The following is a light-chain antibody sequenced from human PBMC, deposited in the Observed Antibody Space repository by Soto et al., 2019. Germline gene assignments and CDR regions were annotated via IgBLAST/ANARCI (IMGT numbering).Light chain of an antibody. CDR2: DAS. CDR1: QSISSW. Sequence: DIQMTQSPSTLSASVVDRVTITCLASQSISSWLAWYQQKPGKAPKLLIYDASSLESGVPSRFSGSGSGTEFTLTISSLEPEDFAVYYCQQYNNWPWTFGQGTKVDIK. CDR3: QQYNNWPWT. J-gene: IGKJ1*01. V-gene: IGKV1-5*01.